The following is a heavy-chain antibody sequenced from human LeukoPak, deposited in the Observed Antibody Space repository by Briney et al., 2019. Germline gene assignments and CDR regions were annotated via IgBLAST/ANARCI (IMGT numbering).Heavy chain of an antibody. V-gene: IGHV3-33*01. D-gene: IGHD6-6*01. CDR2: IWYDGSNK. J-gene: IGHJ5*02. CDR1: GFTFSTYG. Sequence: PGGSLRLSCAASGFTFSTYGMHWVRQAPGKGLEWVAVIWYDGSNKYYADSVKGRFTISRDNSKNTLYLQMNSLRAEDTAVYYCARDEYSSSSGLDPWGQGTLVTVSS. CDR3: ARDEYSSSSGLDP.